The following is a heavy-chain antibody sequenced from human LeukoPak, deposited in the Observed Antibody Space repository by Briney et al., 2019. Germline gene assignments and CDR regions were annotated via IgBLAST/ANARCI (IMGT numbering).Heavy chain of an antibody. Sequence: GGSLRLSCAVSGFSFSSYEMNWVRQAPGKGLEWVGRIKSKTDGGTTDYAAPVKGRFSISRDDSKNTLYLQMNSLKTEDTAVYYCTTEADYGPTSNYWGQGTLVTVSS. J-gene: IGHJ4*02. CDR3: TTEADYGPTSNY. CDR1: GFSFSSYE. CDR2: IKSKTDGGTT. D-gene: IGHD4-17*01. V-gene: IGHV3-15*01.